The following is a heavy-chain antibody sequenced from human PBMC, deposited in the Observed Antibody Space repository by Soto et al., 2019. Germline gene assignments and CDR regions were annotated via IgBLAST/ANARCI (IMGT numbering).Heavy chain of an antibody. CDR2: GTLSGDYT. V-gene: IGHV3-23*01. D-gene: IGHD4-17*01. Sequence: EVNLLESGGGLLQPGGSLRLSCVASGFSFTSYAMAWVRQAPGMGLEWVCTGTLSGDYTYYADPVKGRFTISRDNSKNTVYLQLSSLRADDTAVYYCARVGYGDMAQWGQGTWVTVSS. CDR1: GFSFTSYA. CDR3: ARVGYGDMAQ. J-gene: IGHJ4*02.